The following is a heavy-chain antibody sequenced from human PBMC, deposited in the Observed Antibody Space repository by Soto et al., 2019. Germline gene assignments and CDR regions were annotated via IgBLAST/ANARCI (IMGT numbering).Heavy chain of an antibody. D-gene: IGHD4-17*01. Sequence: PGGSLRLSCAASGFTVNAYEMNCVRQAPGKGLEWVSYISSSGSTIYYADSVKGRFTVSRDNAKNSLYLQMNSLRAEDTAVYYCARDDYGDYTGYLEYWGQGIMVTVSS. V-gene: IGHV3-48*03. J-gene: IGHJ4*02. CDR2: ISSSGSTI. CDR1: GFTVNAYE. CDR3: ARDDYGDYTGYLEY.